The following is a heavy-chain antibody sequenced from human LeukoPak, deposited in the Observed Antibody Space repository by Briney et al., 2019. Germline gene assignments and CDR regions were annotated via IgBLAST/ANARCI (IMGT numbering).Heavy chain of an antibody. CDR3: AKDREGYSSGWYFDY. CDR2: ISYDGSNK. J-gene: IGHJ4*02. V-gene: IGHV3-30*18. Sequence: GGSLRLSCAASGFPFSSYSMTWVRQAPGKGLEWVAVISYDGSNKYYADSVKGRFTISRDNSKNTLYLQMNSLRAEDTAVYYCAKDREGYSSGWYFDYWGQGTLVTVSS. CDR1: GFPFSSYS. D-gene: IGHD6-19*01.